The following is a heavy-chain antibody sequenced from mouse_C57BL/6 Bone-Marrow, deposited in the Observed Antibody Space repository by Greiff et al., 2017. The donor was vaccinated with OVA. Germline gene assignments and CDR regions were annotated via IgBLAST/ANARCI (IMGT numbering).Heavy chain of an antibody. V-gene: IGHV1-81*01. J-gene: IGHJ1*03. D-gene: IGHD1-1*01. CDR2: IYPRSGNT. Sequence: QVQLQQSGAELARPGASVKLSCKASGYTFTSYGISWVKQRTGQGLEWIGEIYPRSGNTYYNEKFKGKATLTADKSSSTAYMELRSLTSEDSAVYFCAGEGYGSSYPSYWYFDVWGTGTTVTVSS. CDR3: AGEGYGSSYPSYWYFDV. CDR1: GYTFTSYG.